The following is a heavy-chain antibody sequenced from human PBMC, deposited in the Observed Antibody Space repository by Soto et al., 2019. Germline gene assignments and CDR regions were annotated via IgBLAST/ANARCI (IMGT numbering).Heavy chain of an antibody. V-gene: IGHV3-64D*08. J-gene: IGHJ6*02. CDR1: GFTFSAYA. CDR2: ISTNGGST. D-gene: IGHD3-3*01. CDR3: VKGYTIFVGMDV. Sequence: GGSLRLSCSASGFTFSAYAMHWVRQAPGKGLEYVSAISTNGGSTYYADSVKGKFTISRDNSKNTLYLQMSSLRTEDTAVYYCVKGYTIFVGMDVWGQGTTVTVSS.